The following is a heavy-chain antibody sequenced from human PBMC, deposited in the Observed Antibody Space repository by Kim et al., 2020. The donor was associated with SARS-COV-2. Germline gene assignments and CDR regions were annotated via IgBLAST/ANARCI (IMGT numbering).Heavy chain of an antibody. CDR3: ARVMITFGGVIALFDY. D-gene: IGHD3-16*02. V-gene: IGHV4-39*07. Sequence: SLKSRVTISVDTSKNQFSLKLSSVTAADTAVYYCARVMITFGGVIALFDYWGQGTLVTVSS. J-gene: IGHJ4*02.